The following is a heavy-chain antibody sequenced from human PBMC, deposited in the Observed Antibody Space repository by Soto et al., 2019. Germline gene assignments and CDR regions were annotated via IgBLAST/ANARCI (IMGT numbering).Heavy chain of an antibody. CDR3: ARRDRSGFSYWLDT. V-gene: IGHV4-31*03. D-gene: IGHD3-22*01. Sequence: LSLTCTVSGGSISDGYYWTWIRQHPGKGLEWIGSISASGSTSYNPSLKSRLTVSVDKSKNQFSLNLRSVTAADTAVYYCARRDRSGFSYWLDTWGQGTLVTVSS. J-gene: IGHJ5*02. CDR1: GGSISDGYY. CDR2: ISASGST.